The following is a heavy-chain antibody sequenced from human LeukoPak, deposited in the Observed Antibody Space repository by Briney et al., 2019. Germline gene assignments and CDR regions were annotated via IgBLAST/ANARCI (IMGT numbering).Heavy chain of an antibody. V-gene: IGHV4-34*01. J-gene: IGHJ4*02. CDR3: ARGYHDPYYYDSSGHYGD. D-gene: IGHD3-22*01. Sequence: SETLSLTCAVYGGSFSGYYWSWIRQPPGKGLEWIGETNHSGNTNYNPSLKSRVTISVDTSKNQFSLKLSSVTAADTAVYYCARGYHDPYYYDSSGHYGDWGQGTLVTVSS. CDR2: TNHSGNT. CDR1: GGSFSGYY.